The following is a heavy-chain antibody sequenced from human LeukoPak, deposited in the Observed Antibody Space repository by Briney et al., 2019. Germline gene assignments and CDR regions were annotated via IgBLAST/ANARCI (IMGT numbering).Heavy chain of an antibody. V-gene: IGHV1-69*05. J-gene: IGHJ6*03. CDR1: GGTFSSYA. Sequence: SVKVSCKASGGTFSSYAISWVRQAPGQGLEWMGRIIPIFGTANYAQKFQGRVTITTDESTSTAYMELSSLRSEDTAVYYCANQNSMVRGVIPQGDYYYMDVWGKGTTVTVSS. CDR3: ANQNSMVRGVIPQGDYYYMDV. D-gene: IGHD3-10*01. CDR2: IIPIFGTA.